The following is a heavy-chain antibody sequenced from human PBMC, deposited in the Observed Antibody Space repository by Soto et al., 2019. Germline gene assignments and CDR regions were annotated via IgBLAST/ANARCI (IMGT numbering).Heavy chain of an antibody. J-gene: IGHJ4*02. CDR3: ARTGGSSGYYFAYFDY. Sequence: SETLSLTCTVSGGSISSGDYYWSWIRQPPGKGLEWIGCISYSGSTYYNPSLKSRVTISVDTSKNQFSLKLNSVTSADTAVYYCARTGGSSGYYFAYFDYWGQGTLVTVSS. D-gene: IGHD3-22*01. CDR1: GGSISSGDYY. CDR2: ISYSGST. V-gene: IGHV4-30-4*01.